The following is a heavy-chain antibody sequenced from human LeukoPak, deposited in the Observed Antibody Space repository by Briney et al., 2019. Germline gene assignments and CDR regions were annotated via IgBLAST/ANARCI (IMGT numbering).Heavy chain of an antibody. V-gene: IGHV1-18*01. D-gene: IGHD6-19*01. Sequence: ASVKVSCKASGYTFTSYGISWVQQAPGQGLEWMGWISAYNGNTNYAQKLQGRVTMTTDTSTSTAYMELRSLRSDDTAVYYCASYSSGPPYYYYYGMDVWGQGTTVTVSS. J-gene: IGHJ6*02. CDR2: ISAYNGNT. CDR1: GYTFTSYG. CDR3: ASYSSGPPYYYYYGMDV.